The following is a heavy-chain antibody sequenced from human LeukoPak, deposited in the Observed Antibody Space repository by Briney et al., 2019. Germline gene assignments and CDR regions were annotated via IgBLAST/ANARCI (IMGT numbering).Heavy chain of an antibody. J-gene: IGHJ4*02. Sequence: GGSRRLSCAASGFTFSSYAMSWVRQAPGKVLEWVSAISGSGGSTYYADSVKGRFTNSRDNSKNTLYLQMNSLRAEDTAVYYCAKDPIVVVPAAHDYWGQGTLVTVSS. CDR2: ISGSGGST. CDR3: AKDPIVVVPAAHDY. D-gene: IGHD2-2*01. V-gene: IGHV3-23*01. CDR1: GFTFSSYA.